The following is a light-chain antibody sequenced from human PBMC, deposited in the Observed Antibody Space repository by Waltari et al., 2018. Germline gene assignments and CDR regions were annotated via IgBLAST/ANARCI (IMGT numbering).Light chain of an antibody. CDR1: QSLLHSNGNTY. Sequence: DIVMTQTPLSLPVTPGEPASISCRPSQSLLHSNGNTYLHWYLQRPGQSPRLLLYKVTNRESGVPDRFSGSGSGTDFTLKISRVEPEDVGFYYCLQSSKDPWTFGQGTKVEIK. CDR3: LQSSKDPWT. J-gene: IGKJ1*01. V-gene: IGKV2D-29*02. CDR2: KVT.